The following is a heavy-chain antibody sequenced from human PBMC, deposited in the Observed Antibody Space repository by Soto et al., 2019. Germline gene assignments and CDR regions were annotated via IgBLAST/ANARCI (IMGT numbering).Heavy chain of an antibody. V-gene: IGHV3-74*01. CDR2: VNSDGSIT. D-gene: IGHD5-18*01. CDR1: GFDFTNAW. CDR3: TRDQRYSSAV. Sequence: EVQLVESGGGLVQPGGSLRLSCAASGFDFTNAWMHWVRQAPGQGLVWVSHVNSDGSITTYADSVKGRFTISRDNAKNTVSLQMNRLRVEDTAVYYCTRDQRYSSAVWGQGTLVTVSS. J-gene: IGHJ4*02.